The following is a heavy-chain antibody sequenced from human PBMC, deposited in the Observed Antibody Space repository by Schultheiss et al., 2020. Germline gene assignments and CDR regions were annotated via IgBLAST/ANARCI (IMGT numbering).Heavy chain of an antibody. CDR3: AARFIGVGSLTVDY. J-gene: IGHJ4*02. V-gene: IGHV1-58*01. CDR1: GFTFTSSA. Sequence: SVKVSCKASGFTFTSSAVQWVRQARGQRLEWIGWIVVGSGNTNYAQKFQERVTITRDMSTSTAYMELSSLRSEDTAVYYCAARFIGVGSLTVDYWGQGTLVTVYS. CDR2: IVVGSGNT. D-gene: IGHD3-3*01.